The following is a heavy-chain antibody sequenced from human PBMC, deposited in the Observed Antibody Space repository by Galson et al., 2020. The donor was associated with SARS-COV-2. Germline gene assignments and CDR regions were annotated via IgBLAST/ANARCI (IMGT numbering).Heavy chain of an antibody. Sequence: ETSETLSLTCAVYGGSFSGYYWSWIRQPPGKGLEWIGEINHSGSTNYNPSLKSRVTISVDTSKNQFSLKLSSVTAADTAVYYCARVNFYDYVWGSYRYSRGFDYWGQGTLVTVSS. CDR1: GGSFSGYY. J-gene: IGHJ4*02. V-gene: IGHV4-34*01. CDR3: ARVNFYDYVWGSYRYSRGFDY. CDR2: INHSGST. D-gene: IGHD3-16*02.